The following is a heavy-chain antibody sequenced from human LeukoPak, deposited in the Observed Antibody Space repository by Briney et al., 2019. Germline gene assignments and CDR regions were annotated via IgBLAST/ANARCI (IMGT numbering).Heavy chain of an antibody. D-gene: IGHD2-15*01. CDR3: AKDRYCSGGSCPDAFDI. J-gene: IGHJ3*02. V-gene: IGHV3-23*01. CDR2: ISGSGGST. CDR1: GFTFSSYA. Sequence: GGSLRLSCAASGFTFSSYAMSWVRQAPGKGLEWVSAISGSGGSTYYADSVKGRFTISRDNSKNTLYLQMNGLRAEDTAVYYCAKDRYCSGGSCPDAFDIWGQGTMVTASS.